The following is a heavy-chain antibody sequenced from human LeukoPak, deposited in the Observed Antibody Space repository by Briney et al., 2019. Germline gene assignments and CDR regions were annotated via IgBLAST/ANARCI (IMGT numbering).Heavy chain of an antibody. CDR3: AGRSYNWNDVHYYYYMDV. CDR1: GFTFSDYN. J-gene: IGHJ6*03. CDR2: ISRSGSTK. V-gene: IGHV3-11*04. D-gene: IGHD1-20*01. Sequence: GGSLRLSCAASGFTFSDYNMRWIRQAPGKGLEWVSSISRSGSTKYYADSVKGRFTISRDNAKNSLYLQMNSLRAEDTAVYYCAGRSYNWNDVHYYYYMDVWGKGTTVTVSS.